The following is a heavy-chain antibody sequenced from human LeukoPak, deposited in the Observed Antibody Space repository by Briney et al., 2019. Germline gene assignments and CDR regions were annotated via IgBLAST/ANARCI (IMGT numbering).Heavy chain of an antibody. D-gene: IGHD6-19*01. CDR3: ARDRGSGWFPDFVY. V-gene: IGHV4-59*01. CDR2: IYYSGST. CDR1: GGCISSYY. Sequence: PSETLSLTCTVSGGCISSYYWSWIRQPPGKGLEWIGYIYYSGSTNYNPSLKSRVTISVDTSKNQFSLKLSSVTAADTAVYYCARDRGSGWFPDFVYWGQGTLVTVSS. J-gene: IGHJ4*02.